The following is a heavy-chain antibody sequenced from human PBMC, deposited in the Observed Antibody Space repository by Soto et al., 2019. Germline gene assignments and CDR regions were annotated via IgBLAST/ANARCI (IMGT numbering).Heavy chain of an antibody. CDR1: GFTFGNYW. J-gene: IGHJ4*02. D-gene: IGHD3-16*01. CDR3: TKVISTVGGDFDS. Sequence: EVQLVASGGGLVQPGGALRLSCAASGFTFGNYWMHWVRQAPGKGLVWVARINSDGSSTSYGDSGKGRFTISRDNAKNTLYLQMNSLRAEDTAMYYCTKVISTVGGDFDSWGQGTLVTVSS. CDR2: INSDGSST. V-gene: IGHV3-74*01.